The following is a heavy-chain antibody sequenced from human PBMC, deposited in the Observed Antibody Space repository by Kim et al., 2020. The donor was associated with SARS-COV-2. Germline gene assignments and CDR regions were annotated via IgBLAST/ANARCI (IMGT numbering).Heavy chain of an antibody. V-gene: IGHV4-4*07. D-gene: IGHD2-15*01. Sequence: SETLSLTCTVSGGSISSYYWSWIRQPAGKGLEWIGRIYTSGSTNYNPSLKSRVTMSVDTSTNQFPLKLSSVTAADTAVYYCARDSTETGRPDVAATPYWCLDLWGRGTLGTVSS. J-gene: IGHJ2*01. CDR3: ARDSTETGRPDVAATPYWCLDL. CDR1: GGSISSYY. CDR2: IYTSGST.